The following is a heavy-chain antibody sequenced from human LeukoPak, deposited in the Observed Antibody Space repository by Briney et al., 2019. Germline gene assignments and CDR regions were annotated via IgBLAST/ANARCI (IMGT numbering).Heavy chain of an antibody. CDR2: IIPILGIA. V-gene: IGHV1-69*04. J-gene: IGHJ5*02. CDR1: GGTFSSYA. Sequence: GSSVKVSCKASGGTFSSYAISWVRQAPGQGLEWMGRIIPILGIANYAQKFQGRVTMTTDTSTSTAYMELRSLRSDDTAVYYCARIRSLEWFRFDPWGQGTLVTVSS. CDR3: ARIRSLEWFRFDP. D-gene: IGHD3-3*01.